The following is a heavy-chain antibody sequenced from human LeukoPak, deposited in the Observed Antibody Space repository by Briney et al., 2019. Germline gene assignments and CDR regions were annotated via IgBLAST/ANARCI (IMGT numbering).Heavy chain of an antibody. J-gene: IGHJ4*02. CDR2: ISNNGGSS. V-gene: IGHV3-64D*09. CDR3: VKITSVTGGDC. D-gene: IGHD1-1*01. CDR1: GFTFSAYA. Sequence: GGSLRLSCSASGFTFSAYAMYWVRQAPGKGLEYVSGISNNGGSSFYADSVRGRFTISRDNSKNTLYLQMSSLRAEDTAVYYCVKITSVTGGDCWGQGTRLTVSS.